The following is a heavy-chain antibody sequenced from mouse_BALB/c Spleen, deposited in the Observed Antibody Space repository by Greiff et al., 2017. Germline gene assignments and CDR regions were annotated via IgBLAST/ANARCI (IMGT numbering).Heavy chain of an antibody. D-gene: IGHD1-1*01. J-gene: IGHJ3*01. Sequence: VQRVESGPGLVAPSQSLSITCTVSGFSLTGYGVNWVRQPPGKGLEWLGMIWGDGSTDYNSALKSRLSISKDNSKSQVFLKMNSLQTDDTARYYCAREDYYGSSWFAYWGQGTLVTVSA. CDR2: IWGDGST. V-gene: IGHV2-6-7*01. CDR1: GFSLTGYG. CDR3: AREDYYGSSWFAY.